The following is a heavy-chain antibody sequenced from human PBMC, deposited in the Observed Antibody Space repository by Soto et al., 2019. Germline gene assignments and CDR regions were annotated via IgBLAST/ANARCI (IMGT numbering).Heavy chain of an antibody. CDR1: GGSISSSSYY. V-gene: IGHV4-39*01. J-gene: IGHJ5*02. CDR2: IYYSGST. CDR3: ARLRVRCSGGSCYPRLLWP. Sequence: SETLSLTCTVSGGSISSSSYYWGWIRQPPGKGLEWIGSIYYSGSTYYNPSLKSRVTISVDTSKNQFSLKLSSVTAADTAVYYCARLRVRCSGGSCYPRLLWPWGQGTLVTVSS. D-gene: IGHD2-15*01.